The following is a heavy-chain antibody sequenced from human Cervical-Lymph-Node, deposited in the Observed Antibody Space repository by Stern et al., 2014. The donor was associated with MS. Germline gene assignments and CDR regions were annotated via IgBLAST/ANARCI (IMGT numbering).Heavy chain of an antibody. Sequence: EVQLVESGGGLVQPGGSLRLSCAASGFTFSSYWMSWVRQAPGKGLEWVANIKQDGSEKYYVDSVKGRFTISRDNAKNSLYLQMNSLRAEDTAVYYCARKEYSSGWYAWYFDYWGQGTLVTVSS. CDR2: IKQDGSEK. V-gene: IGHV3-7*01. CDR1: GFTFSSYW. CDR3: ARKEYSSGWYAWYFDY. D-gene: IGHD6-19*01. J-gene: IGHJ4*02.